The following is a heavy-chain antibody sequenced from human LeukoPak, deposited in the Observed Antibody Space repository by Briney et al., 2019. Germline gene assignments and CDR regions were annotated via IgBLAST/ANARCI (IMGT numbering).Heavy chain of an antibody. V-gene: IGHV3-43*01. Sequence: PGGSLRLSCAASGFTFYDYTMHWVRQAPGKGLEWVSLISWDGGSTYYADSVKGRFTISRDNSKNSLYLQMNSLRTEDTALYYCAKDIGDSGSWGLDYWGQGTLVTVSS. CDR3: AKDIGDSGSWGLDY. CDR1: GFTFYDYT. J-gene: IGHJ4*02. CDR2: ISWDGGST. D-gene: IGHD1-26*01.